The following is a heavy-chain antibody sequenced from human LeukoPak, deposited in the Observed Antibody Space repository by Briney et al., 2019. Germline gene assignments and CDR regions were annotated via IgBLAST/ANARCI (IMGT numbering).Heavy chain of an antibody. Sequence: SETLSLTCTVTGYSISSGYYWGWIRQPPGKGLEWIGSIYHSGSTYYNPSLKSRVTISVDTSKNQFSLRLSSVTAADTAVYYCARVDRTYYDFWSGQGDYWGQGTLVTVSS. CDR2: IYHSGST. D-gene: IGHD3-3*01. J-gene: IGHJ4*02. CDR3: ARVDRTYYDFWSGQGDY. CDR1: GYSISSGYY. V-gene: IGHV4-38-2*02.